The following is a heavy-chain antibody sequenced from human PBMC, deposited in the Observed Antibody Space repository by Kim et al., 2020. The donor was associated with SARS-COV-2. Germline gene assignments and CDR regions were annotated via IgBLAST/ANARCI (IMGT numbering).Heavy chain of an antibody. V-gene: IGHV3-21*01. J-gene: IGHJ6*02. D-gene: IGHD6-13*01. CDR3: ARDDGELARWSGMDV. Sequence: GGSLRLSCAASGLTFSKCDMNWVRQAPGKGLEWVSYISRRGSHIYYADSVKGRFTISRDNAKNSLYLQMDSLGAEDTAVYYCARDDGELARWSGMDVWGQGTTVSVSS. CDR2: ISRRGSHI. CDR1: GLTFSKCD.